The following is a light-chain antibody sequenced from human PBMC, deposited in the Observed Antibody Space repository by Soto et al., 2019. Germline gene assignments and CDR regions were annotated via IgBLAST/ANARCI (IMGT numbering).Light chain of an antibody. CDR1: SSNIGAGYD. Sequence: QSVLTQPPSVSGAPGQRVTISCTGSSSNIGAGYDIHWYQQLPGTAPQLLIYDNINRPSGVPDRFSGSKSGTSASLAITGLQAEDEADYYCQSYDYSLSGYVFGTGTKLTVL. V-gene: IGLV1-40*01. CDR3: QSYDYSLSGYV. CDR2: DNI. J-gene: IGLJ1*01.